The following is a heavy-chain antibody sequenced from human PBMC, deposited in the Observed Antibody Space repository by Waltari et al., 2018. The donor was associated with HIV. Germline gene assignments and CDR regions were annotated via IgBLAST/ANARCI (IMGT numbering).Heavy chain of an antibody. CDR1: GFTCSNYW. V-gene: IGHV3-7*01. D-gene: IGHD3-16*01. Sequence: EVQLVESGGDLVQPGGSLRLSCAASGFTCSNYWMTWVRQAPGKGLEWVANIKQDGGETYYVDSVKGRFTISRDNAKNSLFLHMNSLRPEDTAVYYCAEDRPLGSVAYIDHWGQGTLVTVSS. CDR2: IKQDGGET. J-gene: IGHJ5*02. CDR3: AEDRPLGSVAYIDH.